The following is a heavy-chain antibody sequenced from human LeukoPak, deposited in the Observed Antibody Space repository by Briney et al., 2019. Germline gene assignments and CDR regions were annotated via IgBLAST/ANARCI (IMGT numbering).Heavy chain of an antibody. CDR1: GGSISSSSYY. D-gene: IGHD6-19*01. V-gene: IGHV4-39*01. J-gene: IGHJ5*02. CDR3: ARMYSSGWSRWFDP. CDR2: IYYSGST. Sequence: SETLSLTCTVSGGSISSSSYYWGWIRQPPGKGLEWIGSIYYSGSTYYNPSLKSRVTISVDTSKNQFSLKLSSVTAADTAVYYCARMYSSGWSRWFDPWGQGTLVTVSS.